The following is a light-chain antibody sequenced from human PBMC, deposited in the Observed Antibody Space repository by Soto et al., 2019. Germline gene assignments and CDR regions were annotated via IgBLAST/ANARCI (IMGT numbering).Light chain of an antibody. Sequence: QSVLTQPPSVSGAPGQRVIISCTGSSSNIGAGHAVHWYQQLPGTAPRLLIHGDNNRPSGAPDRFSASKSDTSASLAISGLQSEDEADYYCAAWDDSLNGVLFGGGTKLTVL. CDR3: AAWDDSLNGVL. CDR2: GDN. CDR1: SSNIGAGHA. V-gene: IGLV1-40*01. J-gene: IGLJ2*01.